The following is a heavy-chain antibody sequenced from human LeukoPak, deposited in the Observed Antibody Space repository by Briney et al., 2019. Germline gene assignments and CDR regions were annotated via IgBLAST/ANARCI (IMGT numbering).Heavy chain of an antibody. Sequence: GGSLRLSCAASGFTFSSSAMNWVRQAPGKGLEWVSDISISGDDTYYAESVKGRFTISRDNSKNTLYLRMNSLRAEDTAVYFCANPEWGTYLVGFDYWGQGTLVTVSS. V-gene: IGHV3-23*01. J-gene: IGHJ4*02. CDR3: ANPEWGTYLVGFDY. CDR1: GFTFSSSA. CDR2: ISISGDDT. D-gene: IGHD1-26*01.